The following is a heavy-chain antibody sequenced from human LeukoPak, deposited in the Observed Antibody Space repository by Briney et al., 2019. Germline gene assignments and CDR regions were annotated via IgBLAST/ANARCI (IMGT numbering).Heavy chain of an antibody. D-gene: IGHD6-13*01. CDR3: AGIAAAGTISSYWLDP. CDR1: GYTFTSYG. J-gene: IGHJ5*02. V-gene: IGHV1-18*01. CDR2: ISAYNGNT. Sequence: GASVKVSCKASGYTFTSYGISWVRQAPGQGLEWMGWISAYNGNTNYAQKLQGRVTMTTDTSTSTAYMELRSLRSDDTAVYYCAGIAAAGTISSYWLDPWGQGTLVTVSS.